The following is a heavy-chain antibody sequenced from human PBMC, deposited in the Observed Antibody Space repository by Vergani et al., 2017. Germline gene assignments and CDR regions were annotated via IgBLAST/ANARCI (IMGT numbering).Heavy chain of an antibody. CDR2: ISYDGSNK. CDR3: AKDLSGDLDY. CDR1: GFTFSSYG. J-gene: IGHJ4*02. Sequence: QVQLVESGGGVVQPGRSLRLSCAASGFTFSSYGMHWVRQAPGKGLEWVAVISYDGSNKYYADSVKGRFTISRDNSKNTLYLQMNRLRAEDTAVYYCAKDLSGDLDYWGQGTLVTVSS. V-gene: IGHV3-30*18. D-gene: IGHD2-21*02.